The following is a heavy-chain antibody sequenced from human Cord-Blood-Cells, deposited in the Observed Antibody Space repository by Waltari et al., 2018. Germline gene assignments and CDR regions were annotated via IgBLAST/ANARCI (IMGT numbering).Heavy chain of an antibody. CDR1: GYSFTSYW. V-gene: IGHV5-51*01. D-gene: IGHD2-15*01. J-gene: IGHJ6*02. Sequence: EVQLVQSGAEVKKPGESLKISCKVSGYSFTSYWIGWVRQMPGKGLEWMGIIYPSDSDTRYSPSFQGQVTISADKSISTAYLQWSSLKASDTAMYYCARPNCSGGSCYGGDYYYYGMDVWGQGTTVTVSS. CDR2: IYPSDSDT. CDR3: ARPNCSGGSCYGGDYYYYGMDV.